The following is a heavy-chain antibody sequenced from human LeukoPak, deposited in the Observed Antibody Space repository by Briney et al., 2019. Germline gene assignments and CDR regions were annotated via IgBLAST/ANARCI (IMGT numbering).Heavy chain of an antibody. Sequence: GGSLRLSCAASGFTFSSYWMHWVRQAPGKGLVWVSRINTDGSSTSYADSVKGRFTISRDDSKNTLYLQMNSLKTEDAAVYYCTTSSIAAPDDYWGQGTLVTVSS. D-gene: IGHD6-6*01. J-gene: IGHJ4*02. CDR1: GFTFSSYW. V-gene: IGHV3-74*01. CDR3: TTSSIAAPDDY. CDR2: INTDGSST.